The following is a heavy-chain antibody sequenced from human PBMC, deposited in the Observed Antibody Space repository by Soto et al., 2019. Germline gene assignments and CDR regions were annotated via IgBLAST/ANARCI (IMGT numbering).Heavy chain of an antibody. V-gene: IGHV4-59*01. D-gene: IGHD6-13*01. CDR1: GGSISSYY. CDR3: ARELSSSSWSGTNWFDP. J-gene: IGHJ5*02. CDR2: IYYSGST. Sequence: QVQLQESGPGLVKPSETLSLTCTVSGGSISSYYWSWIRQPPGKGLEWIGYIYYSGSTNYNPSLKSRVTISVDTSKNQFSLKLSSVTAADTAVYYCARELSSSSWSGTNWFDPWGQGTLVTVSS.